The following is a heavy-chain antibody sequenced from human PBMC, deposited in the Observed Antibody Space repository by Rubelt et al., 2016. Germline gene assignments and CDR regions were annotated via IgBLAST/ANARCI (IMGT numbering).Heavy chain of an antibody. J-gene: IGHJ6*03. CDR2: INHSGSP. V-gene: IGHV4-34*01. Sequence: QVRLQQWGAGLLKSSETLSLTCAVYGGSFSGYYWSWIRQPPGKGLEWIGEINHSGSPYYKPSLKSRVTISMDTSKNNFSLKLTSVTGADTPVYFCTRELRQPGHYYYYMDVWGKGTTVTVSS. D-gene: IGHD4-23*01. CDR1: GGSFSGYY. CDR3: TRELRQPGHYYYYMDV.